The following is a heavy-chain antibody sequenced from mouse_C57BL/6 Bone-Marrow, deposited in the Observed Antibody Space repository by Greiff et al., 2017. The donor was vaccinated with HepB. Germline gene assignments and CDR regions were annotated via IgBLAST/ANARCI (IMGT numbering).Heavy chain of an antibody. J-gene: IGHJ3*01. Sequence: VQLQQSGAELVRPGASVKLSCKASGYTFTDYYINWVKQRPGQGLEWIARIYPGSGNTYYNEKFKGKATLTAEKSSSTAYMQLSSLTSEDSAVYFCARDGSSYPWFAYWGQGTLVTVSA. CDR1: GYTFTDYY. D-gene: IGHD1-1*01. CDR2: IYPGSGNT. CDR3: ARDGSSYPWFAY. V-gene: IGHV1-76*01.